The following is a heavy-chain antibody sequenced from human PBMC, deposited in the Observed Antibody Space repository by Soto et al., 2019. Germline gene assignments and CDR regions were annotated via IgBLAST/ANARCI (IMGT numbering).Heavy chain of an antibody. CDR2: TYYRSKWYN. J-gene: IGHJ6*02. CDR3: ARVRKGIAAAGTFYYYGMDV. D-gene: IGHD6-13*01. Sequence: PSQTLSLTCAISGDSVSSNSAAWNWIRQSPSRGLEWLGRTYYRSKWYNDYAVSVKSRITINPDTSKNQFSLQLNSVTPEDTAVYYCARVRKGIAAAGTFYYYGMDVWGQGTTVTVSS. CDR1: GDSVSSNSAA. V-gene: IGHV6-1*01.